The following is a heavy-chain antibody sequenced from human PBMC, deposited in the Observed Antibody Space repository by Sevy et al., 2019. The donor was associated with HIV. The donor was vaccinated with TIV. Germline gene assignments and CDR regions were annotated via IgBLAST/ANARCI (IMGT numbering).Heavy chain of an antibody. J-gene: IGHJ4*02. CDR1: GFTFSSYW. CDR3: ARPLGDFWSGYYALDYFDY. D-gene: IGHD3-3*01. CDR2: IKQDGSEK. Sequence: GGCLRLSCAASGFTFSSYWMSWVRQAPGKGLEWVANIKQDGSEKYYVDSVKGRFTISRDNAKNSLYLQMNSLRAEDTAVYYCARPLGDFWSGYYALDYFDYWGQGTLVTVSS. V-gene: IGHV3-7*01.